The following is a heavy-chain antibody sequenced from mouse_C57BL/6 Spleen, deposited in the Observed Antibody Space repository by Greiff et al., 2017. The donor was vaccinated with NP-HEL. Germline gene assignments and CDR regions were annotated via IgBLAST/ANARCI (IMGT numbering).Heavy chain of an antibody. CDR2: INPSTGGT. Sequence: EVQLVESGPELVKPGASVKISCKASGYSFTGYYMNWVKQSPEKSLEWIGEINPSTGGTTYNQKFKAKATLTVDKSSSTDYMQLKSLTSEDSAVYYCARPKSYYYDSSYVYWGQGTTLTVSS. V-gene: IGHV1-42*01. CDR3: ARPKSYYYDSSYVY. CDR1: GYSFTGYY. D-gene: IGHD1-1*01. J-gene: IGHJ2*01.